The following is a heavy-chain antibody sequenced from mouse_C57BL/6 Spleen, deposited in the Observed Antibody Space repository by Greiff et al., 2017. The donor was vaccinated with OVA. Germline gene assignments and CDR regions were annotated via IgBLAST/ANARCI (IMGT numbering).Heavy chain of an antibody. V-gene: IGHV1-81*01. D-gene: IGHD1-1*01. CDR2: IYPRSGNT. CDR1: GYTFTSYG. Sequence: QVQLKQSGAELARPGASVKLSCKASGYTFTSYGISWVKQRTGQGLEWIGEIYPRSGNTYYNEKFKGKATLTADKSSSTAYMELRSLTSEDSAVYFFASYYYGSSVDYYAMDYWGQGTSVTVSS. CDR3: ASYYYGSSVDYYAMDY. J-gene: IGHJ4*01.